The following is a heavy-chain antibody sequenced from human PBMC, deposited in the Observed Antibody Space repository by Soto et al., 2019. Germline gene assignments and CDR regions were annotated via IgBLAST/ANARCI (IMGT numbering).Heavy chain of an antibody. J-gene: IGHJ6*02. Sequence: GESLKISCKGSVYSFTSYWIGWVRQMPGKGLEWMGIIYPGDSDTRYSPSFQGQVTISADKSISTAYLQWSSLKASDTAMYYCPRQNYCYYDSRGYDGYYYPSDARDVSGQGTTV. CDR3: PRQNYCYYDSRGYDGYYYPSDARDV. D-gene: IGHD3-22*01. V-gene: IGHV5-51*01. CDR2: IYPGDSDT. CDR1: VYSFTSYW.